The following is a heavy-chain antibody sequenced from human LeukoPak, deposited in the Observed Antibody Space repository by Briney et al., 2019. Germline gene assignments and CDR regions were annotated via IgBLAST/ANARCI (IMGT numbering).Heavy chain of an antibody. CDR1: GGSISSYY. J-gene: IGHJ5*02. CDR3: ARGDYYGSGYWFDP. CDR2: ISTSGST. Sequence: PSETLSLTCTVSGGSISSYYWSWIRQPAGKGLDSIGHISTSGSTNYNPSLKSRVTMSVDTSKNQFSLKLSSVTAADTAVYYCARGDYYGSGYWFDPWGQGTLVTVSS. V-gene: IGHV4-4*07. D-gene: IGHD3-10*01.